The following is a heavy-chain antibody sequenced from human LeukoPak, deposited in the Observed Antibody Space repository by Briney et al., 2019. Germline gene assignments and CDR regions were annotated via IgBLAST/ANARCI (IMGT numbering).Heavy chain of an antibody. J-gene: IGHJ6*03. CDR3: ARAYSETYGLGYYYMDV. CDR2: ISTSSSYI. D-gene: IGHD1-26*01. V-gene: IGHV3-21*01. Sequence: GGSLRLSCAASGFTFSSYSMNWVRQAPGKGLEWVSSISTSSSYIYYADSVKGRFTISRDNAKNSLYLQMNSLRAEDTAVYYCARAYSETYGLGYYYMDVWGKGTTVTISS. CDR1: GFTFSSYS.